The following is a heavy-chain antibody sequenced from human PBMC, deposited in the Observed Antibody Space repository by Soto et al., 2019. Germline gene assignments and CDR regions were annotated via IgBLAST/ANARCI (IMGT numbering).Heavy chain of an antibody. CDR3: ARDAGYCGGDCADY. CDR1: GGTFSSYT. V-gene: IGHV1-69*08. Sequence: QVQLVQSGAEVKKPGSSVKVSSKASGGTFSSYTISWVRQAPGQGLEWMGRIIPILGIANYAQKFQGRVTITADKSTSTAYMELSSLRSEDTAVYYCARDAGYCGGDCADYWGQGTLVTVSS. CDR2: IIPILGIA. J-gene: IGHJ4*02. D-gene: IGHD2-21*02.